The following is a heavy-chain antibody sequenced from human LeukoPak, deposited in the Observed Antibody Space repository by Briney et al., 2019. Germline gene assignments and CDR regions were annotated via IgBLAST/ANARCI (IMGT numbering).Heavy chain of an antibody. D-gene: IGHD1-7*01. CDR2: ISAYNGNT. J-gene: IGHJ4*02. CDR3: ARLALINWNYGEDFDY. Sequence: GASVKVSCKASGYTFTSYGISWVRQAPGQGLEWMGWISAYNGNTNYAQKLQGRVTMTTDTSTSTAYMELRSLRSDDTAVYYCARLALINWNYGEDFDYWGQGTLVTVSS. CDR1: GYTFTSYG. V-gene: IGHV1-18*01.